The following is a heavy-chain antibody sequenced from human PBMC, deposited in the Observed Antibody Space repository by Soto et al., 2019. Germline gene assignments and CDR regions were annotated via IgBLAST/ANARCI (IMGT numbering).Heavy chain of an antibody. Sequence: SQTLSLTCAISGDSVSSNSAAWNWIRQSPSRGLEWLGRTYYRSKWYNDYAVSVKSRITINPDTSKNQFSLQLNSVTPEDTAVYYCARVKEGNIAVEEFGMDVWGQGTTVTVSS. CDR3: ARVKEGNIAVEEFGMDV. CDR1: GDSVSSNSAA. J-gene: IGHJ6*02. V-gene: IGHV6-1*01. D-gene: IGHD2-15*01. CDR2: TYYRSKWYN.